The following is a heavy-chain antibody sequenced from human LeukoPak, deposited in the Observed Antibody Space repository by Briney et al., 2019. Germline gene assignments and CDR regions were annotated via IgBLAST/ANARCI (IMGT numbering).Heavy chain of an antibody. V-gene: IGHV1-2*02. CDR1: GYTFTGYD. Sequence: ASVKVSCKASGYTFTGYDMHWVRQAPGQGLEWMGWINPNSGGTNYAQKFQGRVTMTRDTSISTAYMELSRLRSDDTAVYYCARGPPSSSWYLYWGQGTLVTVSS. CDR2: INPNSGGT. J-gene: IGHJ4*02. CDR3: ARGPPSSSWYLY. D-gene: IGHD6-13*01.